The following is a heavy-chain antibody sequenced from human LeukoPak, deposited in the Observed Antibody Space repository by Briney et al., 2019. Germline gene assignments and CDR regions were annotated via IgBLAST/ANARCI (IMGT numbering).Heavy chain of an antibody. D-gene: IGHD3-9*01. CDR2: IIPIFGTA. Sequence: ASVKVSCKASGGTFSSYAISWVRQAPGQGLEWMGGIIPIFGTANYAQKFQGRVTITADESTSTAYMELSSLRSEDTAVYYCASNYDILTGYFVEYYFDYWGQGTLVTVSS. CDR1: GGTFSSYA. J-gene: IGHJ4*02. CDR3: ASNYDILTGYFVEYYFDY. V-gene: IGHV1-69*13.